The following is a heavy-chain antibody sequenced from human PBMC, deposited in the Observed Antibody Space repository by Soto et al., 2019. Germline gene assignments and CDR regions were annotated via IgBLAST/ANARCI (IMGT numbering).Heavy chain of an antibody. D-gene: IGHD5-12*01. CDR2: IYYKSRWYN. Sequence: PSQTLSLTCAISGDTVSTNTAAWNWIRQSPSRGLEWLRRIYYKSRWYNDYSESLKSRIAIIPDTSRNQFSLQLNSVIPEDTAVYYCARDWRYDTDPNYYYGMDVWGQGTKVTVSS. CDR3: ARDWRYDTDPNYYYGMDV. J-gene: IGHJ6*02. CDR1: GDTVSTNTAA. V-gene: IGHV6-1*01.